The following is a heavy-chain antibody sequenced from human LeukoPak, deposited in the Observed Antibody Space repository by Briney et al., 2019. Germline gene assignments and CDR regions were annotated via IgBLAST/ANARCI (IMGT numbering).Heavy chain of an antibody. Sequence: PSETLSLTCTVSGGSISSSSYYWGWIRQPPGKGLEWIGSIYYSGSTYYNPSLKSRVTISVDTSKNQFSLKLSSVTAADTAVYYCARIVGYWNYFDYWGQGTLVTVSS. J-gene: IGHJ4*02. V-gene: IGHV4-39*07. CDR2: IYYSGST. CDR3: ARIVGYWNYFDY. CDR1: GGSISSSSYY. D-gene: IGHD2-15*01.